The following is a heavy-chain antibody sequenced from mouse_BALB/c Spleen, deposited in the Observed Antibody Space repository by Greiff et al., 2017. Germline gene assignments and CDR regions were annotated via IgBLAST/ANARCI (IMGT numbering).Heavy chain of an antibody. V-gene: IGHV1S56*01. J-gene: IGHJ2*01. CDR3: ARDTTALDY. CDR1: GYTFTSYY. D-gene: IGHD1-2*01. Sequence: QVQLKESGPELVKPGASVKMSCKASGYTFTSYYIHWVKQRPGQGLEWIGWIYPGDGSTKYNEKFKGKTTLTADKSSSTAYMLLSSLTSEDSAIYFCARDTTALDYWGQGTTLTVSS. CDR2: IYPGDGST.